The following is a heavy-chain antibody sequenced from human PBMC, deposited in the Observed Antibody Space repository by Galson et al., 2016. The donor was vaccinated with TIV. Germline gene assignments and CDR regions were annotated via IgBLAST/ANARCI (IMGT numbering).Heavy chain of an antibody. Sequence: SLRLSCAASGFTFSPYAMHWVRLAPGKGLEWVSSISGSGISTYYADSVKGRFTISRDNSKDTMYLQLNSLRAEDTAIYFCAKGSPGVVAAGHFDDWGQGTLVTVSA. CDR2: ISGSGIST. J-gene: IGHJ4*02. CDR3: AKGSPGVVAAGHFDD. V-gene: IGHV3-23*01. D-gene: IGHD6-13*01. CDR1: GFTFSPYA.